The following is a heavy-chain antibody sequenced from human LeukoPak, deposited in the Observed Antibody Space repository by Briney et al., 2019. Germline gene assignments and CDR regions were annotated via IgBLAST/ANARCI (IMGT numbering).Heavy chain of an antibody. CDR2: ISWSSGSI. J-gene: IGHJ4*02. D-gene: IGHD5-24*01. CDR1: GFTFDDYA. Sequence: GGSLRLSCAASGFTFDDYAMHWVRQAPGKGLEWVSGISWSSGSIGYADSVKGRFTISRDNAKNSLYLQMNSLRAEDTALYYCARRRVGGEGYNQADYYFDYWGQGTLVTVSS. V-gene: IGHV3-9*01. CDR3: ARRRVGGEGYNQADYYFDY.